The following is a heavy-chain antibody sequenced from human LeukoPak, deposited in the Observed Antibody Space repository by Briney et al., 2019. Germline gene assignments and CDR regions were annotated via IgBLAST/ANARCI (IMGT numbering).Heavy chain of an antibody. V-gene: IGHV1-69*13. D-gene: IGHD6-6*01. CDR2: IIPIFGTA. CDR3: AGEGTSSSSSLDYFDY. J-gene: IGHJ4*02. CDR1: GGTFSSYA. Sequence: SVKVSCKASGGTFSSYAISWVRQAPGQGLEWMGGIIPIFGTANYAQKFQGRVTITADESTSTAYMELSSLRSEDTAVYYCAGEGTSSSSSLDYFDYWGQGTLVTVSS.